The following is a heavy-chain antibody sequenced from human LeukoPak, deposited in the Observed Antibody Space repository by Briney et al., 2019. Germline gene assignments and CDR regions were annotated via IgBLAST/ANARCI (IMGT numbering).Heavy chain of an antibody. Sequence: SETLSLTCAVYGGSFSGYYWSWIRQPPGKGLEWIGEINHSGSTNYNPSLKSRVTISVDTSKNQFSLKLSSVTAVDTAVYYCARVRQQLVPNYFDYWGQGTLVTVSS. CDR2: INHSGST. D-gene: IGHD6-13*01. CDR3: ARVRQQLVPNYFDY. J-gene: IGHJ4*02. CDR1: GGSFSGYY. V-gene: IGHV4-34*01.